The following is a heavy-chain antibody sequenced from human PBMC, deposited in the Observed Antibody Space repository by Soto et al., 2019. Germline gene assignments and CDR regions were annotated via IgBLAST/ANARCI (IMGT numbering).Heavy chain of an antibody. Sequence: SETLSLTCTVSGGSISSAGYAWSWIRHHPGKGLEWIGHIYNSGTTFYNPSLKSRVTMLIDMSKNQFSLKLTSVSAADTAVYYCAAAPRYWGQGILVTVSS. V-gene: IGHV4-31*09. J-gene: IGHJ4*02. D-gene: IGHD2-2*01. CDR1: GGSISSAGYA. CDR2: IYNSGTT. CDR3: AAAPRY.